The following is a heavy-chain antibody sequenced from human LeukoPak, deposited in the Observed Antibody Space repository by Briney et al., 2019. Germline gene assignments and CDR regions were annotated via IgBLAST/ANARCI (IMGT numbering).Heavy chain of an antibody. D-gene: IGHD6-6*01. J-gene: IGHJ6*03. V-gene: IGHV4-34*01. CDR1: GGSFSGYY. CDR2: INHSGST. Sequence: SETLSLTCAVYGGSFSGYYWSWIRQPPGKGLEWIGEINHSGSTNYNPSLKSRVTISVDTSKNQFSLKLSSVTAADTAVYYCAGGRPYSSSSYYYYYYMDVWGKGTTVTVSS. CDR3: AGGRPYSSSSYYYYYYMDV.